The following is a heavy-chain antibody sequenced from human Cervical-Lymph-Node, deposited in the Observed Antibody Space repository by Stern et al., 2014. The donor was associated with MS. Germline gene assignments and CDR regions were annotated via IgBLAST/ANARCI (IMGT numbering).Heavy chain of an antibody. Sequence: QVQLLQPGAEVKKPGASVKVSCKASGYTFTSYHMHWVRQAPGQGLEWMGIINPGGVSTTYAQNFQGRLIMTRDTSTSTVYMELSSLRSEDTALYYCARAGGYYVFDIWGQGTRVTVSS. CDR2: INPGGVST. J-gene: IGHJ3*02. CDR1: GYTFTSYH. D-gene: IGHD3-22*01. CDR3: ARAGGYYVFDI. V-gene: IGHV1-46*01.